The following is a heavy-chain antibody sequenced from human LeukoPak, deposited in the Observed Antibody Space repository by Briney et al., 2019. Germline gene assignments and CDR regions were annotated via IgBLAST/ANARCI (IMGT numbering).Heavy chain of an antibody. V-gene: IGHV3-23*01. CDR1: GFAFNMFA. CDR3: AKDPLSLAAAVDY. CDR2: LSRGGSST. J-gene: IGHJ4*02. Sequence: GGSLRLSCAGTGFAFNMFAIDWVRQAPGKGLEWVSGLSRGGSSTNYADSVKGRFTISRDKSQNSVFLQMNSLRAEDTAVYYCAKDPLSLAAAVDYRGQGTLVTVSS. D-gene: IGHD6-13*01.